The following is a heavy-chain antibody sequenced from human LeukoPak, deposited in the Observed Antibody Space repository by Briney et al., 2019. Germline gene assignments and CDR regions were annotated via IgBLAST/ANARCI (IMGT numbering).Heavy chain of an antibody. Sequence: GGSLRLSCAASGFTFGGYAMNWVRQAPGKGLEWVSVISGSGDSTNYEDSVKGRFTISRDNSKNMLNLQMSGLRAEDTAVYYCAKAPSNSLSSCYNYWGQGTLATVSS. CDR3: AKAPSNSLSSCYNY. J-gene: IGHJ4*02. D-gene: IGHD2-2*02. CDR1: GFTFGGYA. CDR2: ISGSGDST. V-gene: IGHV3-23*01.